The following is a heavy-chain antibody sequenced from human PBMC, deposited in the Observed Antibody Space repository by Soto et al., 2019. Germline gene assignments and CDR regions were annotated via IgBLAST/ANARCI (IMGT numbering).Heavy chain of an antibody. CDR1: GVTFSGSA. J-gene: IGHJ6*02. D-gene: IGHD1-26*01. CDR2: IRSKANSYAT. V-gene: IGHV3-73*01. Sequence: PGGSLRLSCAASGVTFSGSAMHWVRQASGKGLEWVGRIRSKANSYATAYAASVKGRFTISRDDSKNTAYLQMNSLKTEDTAVYYCTRHLPLPNRYSGSSLSLNYGMDVWGQGTTVTVSS. CDR3: TRHLPLPNRYSGSSLSLNYGMDV.